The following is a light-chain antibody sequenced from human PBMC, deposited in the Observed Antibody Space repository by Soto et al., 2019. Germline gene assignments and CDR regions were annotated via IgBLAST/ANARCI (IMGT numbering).Light chain of an antibody. CDR3: CSYAGSYTVV. Sequence: CAGSSSNIGSNYVFWYQQLPGTAPKLLIYRNNQRPSGVPDRFSGSKSGTSASLAISGLRSEDEADYYCCSYAGSYTVVFGGGTKLTVL. V-gene: IGLV1-47*02. CDR2: RNN. CDR1: SSNIGSNY. J-gene: IGLJ2*01.